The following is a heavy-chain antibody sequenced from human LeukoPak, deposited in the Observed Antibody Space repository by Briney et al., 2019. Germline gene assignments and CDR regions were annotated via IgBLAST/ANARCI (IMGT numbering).Heavy chain of an antibody. J-gene: IGHJ2*01. CDR2: ISVYNGNT. CDR3: ARGLGVVTAQSEQPKPRYFDL. CDR1: GYTFIIYG. V-gene: IGHV1-18*01. Sequence: ASVKVSFKASGYTFIIYGISWVRQAPGQGLEWMGWISVYNGNTNYAQNLQGRVTMTTDTSTSTAYMELRSLRSDDTAVYYCARGLGVVTAQSEQPKPRYFDLWGRGTQVTVSS. D-gene: IGHD2-21*02.